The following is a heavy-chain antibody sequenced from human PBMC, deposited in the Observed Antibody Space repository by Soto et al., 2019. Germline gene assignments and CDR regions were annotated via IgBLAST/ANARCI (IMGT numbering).Heavy chain of an antibody. CDR2: IYYSGST. V-gene: IGHV4-31*03. D-gene: IGHD2-21*02. CDR1: GGSFTSGGYY. CDR3: ARATAFSGHHGY. Sequence: QVQLQESGPGLVKPSQTLSLACTVSGGSFTSGGYYWSWIRQLPGKGLEWIGYIYYSGSTYYNPSLRVGFSISLATSKNQFPLKLSSVTAAATAVYYCARATAFSGHHGYWGQGTLVTVSS. J-gene: IGHJ4*02.